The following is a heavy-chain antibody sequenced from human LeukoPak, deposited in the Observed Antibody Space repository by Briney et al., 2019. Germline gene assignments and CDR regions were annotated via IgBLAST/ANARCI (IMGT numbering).Heavy chain of an antibody. D-gene: IGHD6-19*01. CDR3: ARRRKGTIAVAAPPHYYYYMDV. V-gene: IGHV5-51*01. J-gene: IGHJ6*03. CDR2: IYPGDSDT. Sequence: GESLKISCKGSGYSFTSYWIGWVRQMPGKGLEWMGIIYPGDSDTRYSPSFQGQVTISADKSISTAYLQWSSLKASDTAMYYCARRRKGTIAVAAPPHYYYYMDVWGKGTTVTVSS. CDR1: GYSFTSYW.